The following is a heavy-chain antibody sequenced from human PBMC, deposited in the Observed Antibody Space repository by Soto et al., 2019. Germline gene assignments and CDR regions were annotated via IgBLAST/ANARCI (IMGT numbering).Heavy chain of an antibody. V-gene: IGHV1-8*02. Sequence: QVQLVQSGAEVKKPGASVKVSCEASGYNFDAFDIHWVRQAAGQGLEWMGWMHPRTGDTAFAQEFQDRVTMTSDTSRNTAYMEVSGLRSEDTAVYFCVRQPGGVATPGDDYWGQGTLVTVSS. J-gene: IGHJ4*02. CDR3: VRQPGGVATPGDDY. CDR1: GYNFDAFD. CDR2: MHPRTGDT. D-gene: IGHD3-10*01.